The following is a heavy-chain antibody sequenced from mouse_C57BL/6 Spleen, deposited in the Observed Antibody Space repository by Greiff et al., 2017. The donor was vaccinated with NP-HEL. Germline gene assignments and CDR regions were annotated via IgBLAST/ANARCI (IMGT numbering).Heavy chain of an antibody. D-gene: IGHD4-1*01. CDR3: TTSPSGIFDY. J-gene: IGHJ2*01. V-gene: IGHV14-4*01. CDR2: IDPENGDT. CDR1: GFNIKDDY. Sequence: VQLQQSGAELVRPGASVKLSCTASGFNIKDDYMHWVKQRPEQGLEWIGWIDPENGDTEYASKFQGKATITADTSSNTAYLQLSSLTSEDTAVYYCTTSPSGIFDYWGQGTTLTVSS.